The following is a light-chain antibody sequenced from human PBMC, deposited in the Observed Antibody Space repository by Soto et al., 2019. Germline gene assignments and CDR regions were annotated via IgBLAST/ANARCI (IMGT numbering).Light chain of an antibody. Sequence: SYELTQPPSVSVAPGKTARITFGGNNIGSKSVHWYQQKPGQAPVLVIYYDSDRPSGIPERFSGSNSGNTATLTISRVEAGDEADYYCQVWDSSSALLVFGGGTKVTVL. V-gene: IGLV3-21*04. J-gene: IGLJ3*02. CDR1: NIGSKS. CDR3: QVWDSSSALLV. CDR2: YDS.